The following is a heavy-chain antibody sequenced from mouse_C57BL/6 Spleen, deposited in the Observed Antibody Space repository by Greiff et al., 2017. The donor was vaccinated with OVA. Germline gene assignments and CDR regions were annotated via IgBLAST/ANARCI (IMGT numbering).Heavy chain of an antibody. CDR1: GYSITSGYY. V-gene: IGHV3-6*01. CDR3: ARGYYGSPLDY. CDR2: ISYDGSN. J-gene: IGHJ2*01. Sequence: VQLQQSGPGLVKPSQSLSLTCSVTGYSITSGYYWNWIRQFPGNKLEWMGYISYDGSNNYNPSLKNRISITRDTSKNQFFLKLNSVTTEDTATYYCARGYYGSPLDYWGQGATLTVSS. D-gene: IGHD1-1*01.